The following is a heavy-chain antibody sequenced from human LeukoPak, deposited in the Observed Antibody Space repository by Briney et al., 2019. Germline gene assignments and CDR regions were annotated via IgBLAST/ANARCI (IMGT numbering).Heavy chain of an antibody. J-gene: IGHJ4*02. CDR3: AKKGGIVVVPAAPYYFDY. Sequence: AGGSLRLSCAAPGFTFSSYAMSWVRQAPGKGLEWVSAISGSGGSTYYADSVKGRFTISRDNSKNTLYLQMNSLRAEDTAVYYCAKKGGIVVVPAAPYYFDYWGQGTLVTVSS. CDR2: ISGSGGST. CDR1: GFTFSSYA. D-gene: IGHD2-2*01. V-gene: IGHV3-23*01.